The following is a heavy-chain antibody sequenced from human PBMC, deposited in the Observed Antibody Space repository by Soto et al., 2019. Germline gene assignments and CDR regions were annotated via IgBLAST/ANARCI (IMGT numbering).Heavy chain of an antibody. J-gene: IGHJ4*02. Sequence: QVQLVESGGGLVKPGGSLRLSCAASGFTFSYYSMIWIRQAPGKGLEWVSYIDSSGDTIYYADSVKGRFAISRDNAKNSLFLQMDSLRAQDTATYYCARESYCYEGGGPSDHWGQGVLVTVSS. CDR1: GFTFSYYS. V-gene: IGHV3-11*01. CDR3: ARESYCYEGGGPSDH. CDR2: IDSSGDTI. D-gene: IGHD3-22*01.